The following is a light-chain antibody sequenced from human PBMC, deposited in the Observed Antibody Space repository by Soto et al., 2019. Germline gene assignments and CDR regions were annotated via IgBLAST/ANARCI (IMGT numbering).Light chain of an antibody. CDR2: EVN. J-gene: IGLJ3*02. V-gene: IGLV2-14*01. Sequence: QSALTQPASVSGSPGQSITISCTGSNDDVGAYNYVYWYQQHPGKAPRLIIYEVNNQPTVVSHRFSGSKLCNTASLTISGPQADDEADYYCASYTNTSPRVFGGGTKLTVL. CDR3: ASYTNTSPRV. CDR1: NDDVGAYNY.